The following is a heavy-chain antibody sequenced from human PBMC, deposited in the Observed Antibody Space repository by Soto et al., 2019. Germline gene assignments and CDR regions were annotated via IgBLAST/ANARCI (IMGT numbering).Heavy chain of an antibody. CDR2: IRKKVNSYTT. CDR1: GFMFSDHY. D-gene: IGHD2-15*01. Sequence: EVQLVESGGGLVQPGGSLRLSCAAPGFMFSDHYMDWVRQAPGKGPEWVGRIRKKVNSYTTEYAASVRGRFSISRDDSKNSLFLQMNSLKTDDTAMYYCVRSCSGACTSGFDYLDYWGQGTLVTVSS. V-gene: IGHV3-72*01. J-gene: IGHJ4*02. CDR3: VRSCSGACTSGFDYLDY.